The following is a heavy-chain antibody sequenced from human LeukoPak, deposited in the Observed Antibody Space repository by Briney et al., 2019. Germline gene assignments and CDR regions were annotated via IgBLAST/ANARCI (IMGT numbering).Heavy chain of an antibody. CDR1: GFTFSSYA. CDR2: IKRKTEGGTT. Sequence: GGSLRLSCAASGFTFSSYAMSWVRQAPGKGLEWVGRIKRKTEGGTTEYAAPVKGRFTISRDDSKNTLYLQMNSLKAEDTAMYFCTTGNWGPYWGQGTLVTVSS. D-gene: IGHD7-27*01. J-gene: IGHJ4*02. CDR3: TTGNWGPY. V-gene: IGHV3-15*01.